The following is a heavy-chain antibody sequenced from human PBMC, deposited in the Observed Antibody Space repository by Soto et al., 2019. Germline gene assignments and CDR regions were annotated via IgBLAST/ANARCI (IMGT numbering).Heavy chain of an antibody. CDR2: RSGSGGST. D-gene: IGHD3-10*01. Sequence: AGVTLRLCCAASRFSSIVYGRGRVHQAPGTGVEWFAARSGSGGSTYYADSVKGRFTISRDNSKNTLYLQMNSLRAEDTAVYYCAKVSEPMLWFGEPCRWFDPWGQGTMVTVSS. CDR1: RFSSIVYG. V-gene: IGHV3-23*01. CDR3: AKVSEPMLWFGEPCRWFDP. J-gene: IGHJ5*02.